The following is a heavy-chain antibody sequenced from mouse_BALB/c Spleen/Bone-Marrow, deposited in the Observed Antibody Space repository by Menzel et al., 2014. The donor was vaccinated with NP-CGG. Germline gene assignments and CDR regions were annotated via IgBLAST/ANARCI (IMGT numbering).Heavy chain of an antibody. V-gene: IGHV1S56*01. CDR1: GHTFTSYY. D-gene: IGHD2-4*01. CDR3: ARDDYDY. CDR2: IFPGNFYT. Sequence: VQLQQSGPELVKPGASVRISCKASGHTFTSYYIHWVKQRPGQGLEWIGWIFPGNFYTKFNENFKGRATLTADKSSSTAYMHLSSLTSEDSAVYFCARDDYDYWGQGTTLTVSS. J-gene: IGHJ2*01.